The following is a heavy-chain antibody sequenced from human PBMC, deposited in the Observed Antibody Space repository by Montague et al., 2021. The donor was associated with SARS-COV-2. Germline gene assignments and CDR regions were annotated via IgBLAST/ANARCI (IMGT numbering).Heavy chain of an antibody. V-gene: IGHV3-33*01. CDR3: ARDLNPAIPVVWYYYYGMDV. D-gene: IGHD2-2*02. CDR1: GFTFSSYG. J-gene: IGHJ6*02. CDR2: IWYDGSNK. Sequence: SLRLSCAASGFTFSSYGMHWVRQAPGKGLEWVAVIWYDGSNKYYADSVKGRFTISRDNSKNTLYLQMNSLRAEDTAVYYCARDLNPAIPVVWYYYYGMDVWGQGTRVTVSS.